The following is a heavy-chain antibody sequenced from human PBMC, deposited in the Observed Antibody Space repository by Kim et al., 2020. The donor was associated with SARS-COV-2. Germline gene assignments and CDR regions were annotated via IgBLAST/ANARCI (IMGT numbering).Heavy chain of an antibody. J-gene: IGHJ5*02. Sequence: SETLSLTCTVSGGSISSSSYYWGWIRQPPGKGLEWIGSIYYSGSTYYNPSLKSRVTISVDTSKNQFSLKLSSVTAADTAVYYCARPWFGEFNWFDPWGQGTLVTVSS. V-gene: IGHV4-39*01. CDR3: ARPWFGEFNWFDP. CDR2: IYYSGST. CDR1: GGSISSSSYY. D-gene: IGHD3-10*01.